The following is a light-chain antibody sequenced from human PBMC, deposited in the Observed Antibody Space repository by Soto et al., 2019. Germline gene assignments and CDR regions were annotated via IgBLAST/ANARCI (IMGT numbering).Light chain of an antibody. V-gene: IGLV7-46*01. Sequence: QTVVTQEPSLTVSPGGTVTLTCGSSTGAVTSGHYPYWFQQKPGQAPKTLIYDTSNKPSLTPARFSGSLLGGKAALTLSGAQPEDEAEYYCLLSYSGGRAFGGGTSSPS. J-gene: IGLJ2*01. CDR1: TGAVTSGHY. CDR3: LLSYSGGRA. CDR2: DTS.